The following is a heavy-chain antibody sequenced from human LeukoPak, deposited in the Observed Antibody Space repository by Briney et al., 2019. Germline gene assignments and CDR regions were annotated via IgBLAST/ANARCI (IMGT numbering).Heavy chain of an antibody. J-gene: IGHJ4*02. CDR2: ISGSGDST. V-gene: IGHV3-23*01. CDR1: GFTLNNYA. CDR3: VKGCSYTGCYTSDY. D-gene: IGHD2-2*02. Sequence: GGSLRLSCAASGFTLNNYAMTWVRQAPGKGLEWGSHISGSGDSTHYADSVKGRFTISRDNSKNMLYPQMNSLRVEDTAIYYCVKGCSYTGCYTSDYWGQGTLVTVSS.